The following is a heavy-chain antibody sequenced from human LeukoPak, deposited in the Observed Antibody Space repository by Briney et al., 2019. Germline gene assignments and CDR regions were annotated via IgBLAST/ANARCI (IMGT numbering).Heavy chain of an antibody. CDR2: ISWDGGST. J-gene: IGHJ4*02. D-gene: IGHD3-22*01. CDR3: AKAKPRYYDSSGYLNSPWYFDY. V-gene: IGHV3-43*01. CDR1: GFTFDDYT. Sequence: QPGGSLRLSCAASGFTFDDYTMHWVRQAPGKGLEWVSLISWDGGSTYYADSVKGRFTISRDNSKNSLYLQMNSLRTEDTALYYCAKAKPRYYDSSGYLNSPWYFDYWGQGTLVTVSS.